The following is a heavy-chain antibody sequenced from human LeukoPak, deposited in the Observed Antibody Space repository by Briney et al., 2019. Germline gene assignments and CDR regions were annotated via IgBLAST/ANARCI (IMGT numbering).Heavy chain of an antibody. V-gene: IGHV4-34*01. CDR3: ARGRIYYYYYMDV. CDR1: GGSFSGYY. Sequence: PSETLSLTCTVYGGSFSGYYWSWIRQPPGKGLEWIGEINHSGSTNCNPSLKSRVTISVDTSKNQFSLKLSSVTATDTAVYYCARGRIYYYYYMDVWGKGTTVTVSS. CDR2: INHSGST. J-gene: IGHJ6*03.